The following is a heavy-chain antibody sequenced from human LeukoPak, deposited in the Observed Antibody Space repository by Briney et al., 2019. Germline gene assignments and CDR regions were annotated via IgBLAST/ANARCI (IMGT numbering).Heavy chain of an antibody. Sequence: GGSLRLSCAASGFTFSSYAMSWVRQAPGKGLEWVSAISGSGGSTYYADSVKGRFTISRDNSKSTLYLQMNSLRAEDTAVYYCAKILGYYDSSGYFDYWGQGTLVTVSS. V-gene: IGHV3-23*01. CDR2: ISGSGGST. J-gene: IGHJ4*02. D-gene: IGHD3-22*01. CDR1: GFTFSSYA. CDR3: AKILGYYDSSGYFDY.